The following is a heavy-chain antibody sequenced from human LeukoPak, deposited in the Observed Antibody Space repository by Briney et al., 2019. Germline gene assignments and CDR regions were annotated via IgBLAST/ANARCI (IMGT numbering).Heavy chain of an antibody. CDR1: GGSVSDYY. CDR3: ASRKLGNDY. D-gene: IGHD7-27*01. Sequence: PSETLSLTCTISGGSVSDYYWSWIRQSPGKGLEWIGYIYHAGSTSYSPSLKSRVTISADTSQNQFSLKLSSVTAADTAVYYCASRKLGNDYWGQGTLVTVSS. J-gene: IGHJ4*02. V-gene: IGHV4-59*02. CDR2: IYHAGST.